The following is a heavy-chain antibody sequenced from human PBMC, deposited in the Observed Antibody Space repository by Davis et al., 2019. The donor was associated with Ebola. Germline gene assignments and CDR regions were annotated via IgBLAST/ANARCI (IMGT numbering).Heavy chain of an antibody. CDR2: ISSSGSTI. CDR1: GFTFSDYY. V-gene: IGHV3-11*04. CDR3: ATPKTDYYGSGRKNYYGMDV. D-gene: IGHD3-10*01. Sequence: GGSLRLSCAASGFTFSDYYMSWIRQAPGKGLEWVSYISSSGSTIYYADSVKGRFTISRDNAKNSLYLQMNSLRDEDTAVYYCATPKTDYYGSGRKNYYGMDVWGQGTTVTVSS. J-gene: IGHJ6*02.